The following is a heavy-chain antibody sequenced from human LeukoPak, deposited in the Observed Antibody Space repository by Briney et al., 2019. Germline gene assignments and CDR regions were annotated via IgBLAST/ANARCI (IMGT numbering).Heavy chain of an antibody. CDR3: ARDKSLEQQLFDY. CDR1: GGTFSSYA. Sequence: SVKVSCKASGGTFSSYAISWVRQAPGQGLEWMGGIIPIFGTANYAQKFQGRVTITADESTSIAYMELSSLRSEDTAVYYCARDKSLEQQLFDYWGQGTLVTVSS. J-gene: IGHJ4*02. D-gene: IGHD6-13*01. V-gene: IGHV1-69*13. CDR2: IIPIFGTA.